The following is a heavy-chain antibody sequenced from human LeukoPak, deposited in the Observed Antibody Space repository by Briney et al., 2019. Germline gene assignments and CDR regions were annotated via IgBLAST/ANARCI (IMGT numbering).Heavy chain of an antibody. CDR1: GGTFSSYA. D-gene: IGHD5-18*01. Sequence: ASVKVSCKASGGTFSSYAISWVRQAPGQGLEWMGGIIPIFGTANYAQKFQGRVTITADESTSTAYMELSSLRSEDTAVYYCARDGGYSYGFDYWGQGTLVTVSS. CDR3: ARDGGYSYGFDY. CDR2: IIPIFGTA. J-gene: IGHJ4*02. V-gene: IGHV1-69*13.